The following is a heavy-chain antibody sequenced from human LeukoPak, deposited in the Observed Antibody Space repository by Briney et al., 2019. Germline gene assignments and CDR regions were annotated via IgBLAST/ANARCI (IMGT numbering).Heavy chain of an antibody. J-gene: IGHJ4*02. CDR1: GDSISSSSYY. CDR3: ARDVASSWYEYFDY. D-gene: IGHD6-13*01. Sequence: PSETLSLTCTVSGDSISSSSYYWGWIRQPPGKGLEWIGSISYSGSTQYNPSLKSRVTISVDTSKNQFSLKLSSVTAADTAVYYCARDVASSWYEYFDYWGQGTLVTVSS. CDR2: ISYSGST. V-gene: IGHV4-39*07.